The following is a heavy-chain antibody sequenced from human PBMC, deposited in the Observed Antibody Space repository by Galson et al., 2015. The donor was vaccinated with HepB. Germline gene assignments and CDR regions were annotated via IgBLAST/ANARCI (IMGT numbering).Heavy chain of an antibody. CDR2: IYWDDDK. J-gene: IGHJ3*02. Sequence: PALVTPTQTLTLTCTFSGFSLSTSGVGVGWIRQPPGKALEWLALIYWDDDKRYSPSLKSRLTITKDTSKNQVVLTMTNMDPVDTATYYCAHSRPTTYYYDSSGYPESAFDIWGQGTVVTVSS. CDR3: AHSRPTTYYYDSSGYPESAFDI. D-gene: IGHD3-22*01. CDR1: GFSLSTSGVG. V-gene: IGHV2-5*02.